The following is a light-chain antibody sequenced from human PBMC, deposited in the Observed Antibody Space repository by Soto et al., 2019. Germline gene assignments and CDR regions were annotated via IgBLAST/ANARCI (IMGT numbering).Light chain of an antibody. CDR1: QSISSW. J-gene: IGKJ2*01. V-gene: IGKV1-5*01. CDR3: QQYNSYNT. Sequence: DIPMTQSPSTLSASVGDRVTITCRASQSISSWLAWYQQKPGKAPKLLIYDASSLESGVPSRFSGSGSGTEFTLTISSLQPDDFATYYCQQYNSYNTFGQGTKLEIK. CDR2: DAS.